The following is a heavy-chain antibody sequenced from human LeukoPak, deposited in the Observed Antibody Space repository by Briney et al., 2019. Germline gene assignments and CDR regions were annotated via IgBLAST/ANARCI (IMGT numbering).Heavy chain of an antibody. CDR2: ISAYNGNT. CDR1: GYTFTSYG. J-gene: IGHJ3*02. Sequence: ASVKVSCKASGYTFTSYGISWVRQAPGQGLEWMGWISAYNGNTNYAQKLQGRVTMTTDTSTSTAYMELRSLRSDDTAVYYCATDKRGYVYWLSAFDIWGQGTMVTVSS. D-gene: IGHD3-9*01. V-gene: IGHV1-18*01. CDR3: ATDKRGYVYWLSAFDI.